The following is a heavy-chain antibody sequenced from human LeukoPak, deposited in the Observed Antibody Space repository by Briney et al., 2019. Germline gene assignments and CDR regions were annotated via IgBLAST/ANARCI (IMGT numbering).Heavy chain of an antibody. CDR3: AKDTPVTLGITMVRGKPQAPG. CDR1: GYTFTSYD. D-gene: IGHD3-10*01. V-gene: IGHV1-8*01. CDR2: MNPNSGNT. J-gene: IGHJ4*02. Sequence: ASVKVSCKASGYTFTSYDINWVRQATGQGLEWMGWMNPNSGNTGYAQKFQGRVTMTRNTSISTAYMELSSLRSEDTALYYCAKDTPVTLGITMVRGKPQAPGWGQGTLVTVSS.